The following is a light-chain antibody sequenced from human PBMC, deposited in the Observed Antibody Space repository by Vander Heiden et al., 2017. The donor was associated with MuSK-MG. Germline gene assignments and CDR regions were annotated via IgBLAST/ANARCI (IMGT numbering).Light chain of an antibody. CDR3: QSYDSSLSGSGV. Sequence: QSVLTQPPSVSGAPGQRVTISCTGSRSNIGAGYDVHWYQQLPGTAPTLLIYGNNKRPPGVPDRFSGSKSGTSASLAITGLQAEDEADYYCQSYDSSLSGSGVFGGGTKLTVL. CDR1: RSNIGAGYD. V-gene: IGLV1-40*01. CDR2: GNN. J-gene: IGLJ2*01.